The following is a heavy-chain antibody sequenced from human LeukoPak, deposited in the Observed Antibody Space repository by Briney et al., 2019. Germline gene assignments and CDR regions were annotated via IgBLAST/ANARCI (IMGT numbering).Heavy chain of an antibody. CDR2: INPNSGGT. CDR1: GYTFTGYY. D-gene: IGHD3-3*01. Sequence: ASVKVSCKASGYTFTGYYMHWVRQAPGQGLEWMGWINPNSGGTNYAQKFQGRVTMTRDTSISTAYMELSRLRSDDTAVYYCARDWSYYDFWSGYYTGPRDYYYGMDVWGQGTTVTVSS. V-gene: IGHV1-2*02. J-gene: IGHJ6*02. CDR3: ARDWSYYDFWSGYYTGPRDYYYGMDV.